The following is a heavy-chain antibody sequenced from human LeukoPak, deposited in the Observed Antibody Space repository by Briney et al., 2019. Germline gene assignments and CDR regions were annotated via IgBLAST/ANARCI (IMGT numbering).Heavy chain of an antibody. CDR1: GYTLTELS. D-gene: IGHD1-7*01. V-gene: IGHV1-24*01. CDR2: FDPEDGET. Sequence: ASVKVSCKVSGYTLTELSMHWVRQAPGKGLEWMGGFDPEDGETIYAQKFQGRVTMTEDTSTDTAYMELSSLRSEDTAAYYCATDTLTGTTFCGVLFDYWGQGTLVTVSS. J-gene: IGHJ4*02. CDR3: ATDTLTGTTFCGVLFDY.